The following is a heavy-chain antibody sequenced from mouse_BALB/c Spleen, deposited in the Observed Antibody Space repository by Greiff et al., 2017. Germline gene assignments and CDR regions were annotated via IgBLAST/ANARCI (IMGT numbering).Heavy chain of an antibody. CDR2: IYPSDSYT. V-gene: IGHV1-69*02. CDR3: TRHLMDY. CDR1: GYTFTSYW. Sequence: QVQLQQPGAELVRPGASVKLSCKASGYTFTSYWINWVKQRPGQGLEWIGNIYPSDSYTNYNQKFKDKATLTVDKSSSTAYMQLSSPTSEDSAVYYCTRHLMDYWGQGTSVTVSS. J-gene: IGHJ4*01.